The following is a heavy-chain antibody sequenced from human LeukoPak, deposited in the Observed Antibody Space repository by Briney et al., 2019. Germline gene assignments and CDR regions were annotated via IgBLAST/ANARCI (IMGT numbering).Heavy chain of an antibody. V-gene: IGHV3-15*01. CDR1: GFTFSNAW. J-gene: IGHJ6*03. Sequence: PGGSLRLSCAASGFTFSNAWMSWVRQAPGKGLEWVGHIKSKAEGGTTDYAAPVKGRFTISRDDSKNTLYLQMNSLKTEDTAVYYCTTTYYDFWSGSYYYYMDVWGKGTTVTVSS. CDR3: TTTYYDFWSGSYYYYMDV. D-gene: IGHD3-3*01. CDR2: IKSKAEGGTT.